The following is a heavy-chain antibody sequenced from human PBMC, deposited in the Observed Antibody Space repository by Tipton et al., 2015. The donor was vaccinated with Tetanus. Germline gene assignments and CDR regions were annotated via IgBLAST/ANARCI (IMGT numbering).Heavy chain of an antibody. CDR2: IYYSGGT. CDR1: GGSISSYY. Sequence: TLSLTCTVSGGSISSYYWSWIRQPPGKGLEWIGYIYYSGGTNHNPSLKSRVTILVDTSKNQFSLKLSSVTAADTAVYYCARQITAADAFDTWGQGTMVTVSS. CDR3: ARQITAADAFDT. D-gene: IGHD3-16*01. J-gene: IGHJ3*02. V-gene: IGHV4-59*08.